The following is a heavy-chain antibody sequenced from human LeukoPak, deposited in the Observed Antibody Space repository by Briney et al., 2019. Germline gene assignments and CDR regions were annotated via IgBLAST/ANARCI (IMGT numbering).Heavy chain of an antibody. CDR2: ISSSGNYI. CDR1: GLTFSSHW. D-gene: IGHD3-3*01. CDR3: ARDLTDDFWSGYHFDS. J-gene: IGHJ4*02. V-gene: IGHV3-21*01. Sequence: GGSLRLSCAASGLTFSSHWMHWVRQAPGKGLEWVSSISSSGNYIHYANSVKGRFTISRDNAKNSLYLQMNNLRAEDTAVYYCARDLTDDFWSGYHFDSWGQGTLVTVSS.